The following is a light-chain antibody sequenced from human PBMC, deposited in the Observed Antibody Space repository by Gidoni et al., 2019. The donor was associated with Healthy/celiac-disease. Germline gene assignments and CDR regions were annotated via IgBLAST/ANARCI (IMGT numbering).Light chain of an antibody. CDR2: WAS. Sequence: DIVMTQSPDSLAVSLGERATINCKSSQSVLYSSNNKNYLAWYQQKPGQPPKLLIYWASTRESGVPDRFSGSGSGTDFTLTSSSLQDEDVAVYYCQQYYSTPFTFGPGTKVDIK. V-gene: IGKV4-1*01. CDR1: QSVLYSSNNKNY. J-gene: IGKJ3*01. CDR3: QQYYSTPFT.